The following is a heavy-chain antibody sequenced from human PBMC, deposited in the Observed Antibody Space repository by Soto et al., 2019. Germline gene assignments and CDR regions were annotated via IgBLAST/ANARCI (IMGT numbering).Heavy chain of an antibody. D-gene: IGHD6-6*01. Sequence: APVKVSCKASGYTFTSYGISWGRKTPGQGLEWMGWISAYNGSTNYAQKLQGRVTMTTDTSTSTAYMELRSLRSDDTAVYYCARSNPRSSPFDYWGQGTLVTVSS. CDR3: ARSNPRSSPFDY. J-gene: IGHJ4*02. CDR2: ISAYNGST. CDR1: GYTFTSYG. V-gene: IGHV1-18*01.